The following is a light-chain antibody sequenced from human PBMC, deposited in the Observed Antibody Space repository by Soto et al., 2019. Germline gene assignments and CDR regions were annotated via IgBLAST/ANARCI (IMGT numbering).Light chain of an antibody. J-gene: IGKJ1*01. CDR3: QQYGSSPAT. Sequence: EIVLTQSPGTLSLSPGEGATLSCRASQSVSSSYLAWYQQKPGQAPRLLIYGASSRATGIPDRFSGSGSGTDFTLTISRLEPEDFAVYYCQQYGSSPATFDQGTKVDIK. CDR2: GAS. V-gene: IGKV3-20*01. CDR1: QSVSSSY.